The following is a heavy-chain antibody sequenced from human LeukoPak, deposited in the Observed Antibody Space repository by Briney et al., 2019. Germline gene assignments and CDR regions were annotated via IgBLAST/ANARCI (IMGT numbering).Heavy chain of an antibody. CDR3: AKDTGGVLGY. J-gene: IGHJ4*02. D-gene: IGHD3-10*01. CDR2: IRYDGSNK. V-gene: IGHV3-30*02. Sequence: VGSLRLSCAASVFTFSGYGMHWVRQAPGQGLEWGAFIRYDGSNKYYANSVKGRFTISREYSKKTMYLQMNSLRAQATAGHYIAKDTGGVLGYWGQGTLVTVSS. CDR1: VFTFSGYG.